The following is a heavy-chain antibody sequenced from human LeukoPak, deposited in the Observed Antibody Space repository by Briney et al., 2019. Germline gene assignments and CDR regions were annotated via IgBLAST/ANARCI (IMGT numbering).Heavy chain of an antibody. V-gene: IGHV3-49*04. CDR1: GFTFGDYA. Sequence: PGGSLRLSCTASGFTFGDYAMSWVRQAPGKGLEWIGFIRRKASGGTTEYAASVKGRFIISRDDSSSIAYLQMNSLTTEDTAVYYCIRDYSSSSPMFDYWGQGTLVPVSS. J-gene: IGHJ4*02. D-gene: IGHD6-6*01. CDR3: IRDYSSSSPMFDY. CDR2: IRRKASGGTT.